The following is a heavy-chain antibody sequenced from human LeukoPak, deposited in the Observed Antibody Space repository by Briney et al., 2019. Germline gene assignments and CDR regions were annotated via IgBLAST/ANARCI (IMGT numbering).Heavy chain of an antibody. J-gene: IGHJ4*02. CDR2: ISGSGGST. V-gene: IGHV3-23*01. D-gene: IGHD5-12*01. CDR1: GFTFSSYA. Sequence: PGGTLRLSCAASGFTFSSYAMSWVRQAPGKGLEWVSAISGSGGSTYYADSVKGRFTISGDNSKNTLYLQMNSLRAEDTAVYYCAKMVTRDIVEDYWGQGTLVTVSS. CDR3: AKMVTRDIVEDY.